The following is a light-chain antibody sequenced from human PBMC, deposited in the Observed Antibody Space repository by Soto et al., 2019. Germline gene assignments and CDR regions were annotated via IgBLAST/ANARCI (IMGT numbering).Light chain of an antibody. CDR1: QSVLYTSKKKNS. CDR2: WAS. Sequence: DIVMTQSPDSLAVSLGERATINCKSSQSVLYTSKKKNSLAWYQQKPGQPPKLLIYWASTRESGVPDRFSGSGSETDFTLTISTLQAEDVAIYYYQQYYDNPWTFGQGTKVEIK. J-gene: IGKJ1*01. V-gene: IGKV4-1*01. CDR3: QQYYDNPWT.